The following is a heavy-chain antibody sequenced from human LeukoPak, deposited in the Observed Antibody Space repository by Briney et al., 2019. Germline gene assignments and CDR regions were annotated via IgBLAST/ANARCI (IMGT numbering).Heavy chain of an antibody. CDR2: IYYSGST. V-gene: IGHV4-59*08. CDR1: GGSISSYY. Sequence: SETLSLTCTVSGGSISSYYWSWIRQPPGKGLEWIGYIYYSGSTNYNPSLKSRVTISVDTSKNQFSLKLSFVTAADTAVYYCARCLYGDHFDYWGQGTLVTVSS. CDR3: ARCLYGDHFDY. J-gene: IGHJ4*02. D-gene: IGHD4-17*01.